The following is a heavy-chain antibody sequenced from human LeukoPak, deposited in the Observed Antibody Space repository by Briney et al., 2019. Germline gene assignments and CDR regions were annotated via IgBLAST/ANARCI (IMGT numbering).Heavy chain of an antibody. CDR3: ARGEFRRDY. V-gene: IGHV4-34*01. J-gene: IGHJ4*02. CDR2: INHSGST. CDR1: GGSFSDYY. D-gene: IGHD3-10*01. Sequence: SETLSLTCAVYGGSFSDYYWSWIRQPPGKGLEWIGEINHSGSTNYSPSLKSRVTISVDTSKNQFSLNLTSVTAADTAVYFCARGEFRRDYWGQGTLVTVSS.